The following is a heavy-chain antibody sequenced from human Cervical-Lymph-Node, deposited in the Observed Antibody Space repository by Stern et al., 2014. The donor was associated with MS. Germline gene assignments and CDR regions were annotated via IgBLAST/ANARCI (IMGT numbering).Heavy chain of an antibody. CDR1: GDSVSSNSAA. Sequence: QVQLEQSGPGLVKPSQTLSLTCAISGDSVSSNSAAWNWIRQSPSRGLEWLGRTFYRSKWYNDYAVSVKSRITINPGPSKTQFSRQLNSVTPEDTAVYYCAREAMVRGVITPGGQGTRVTFPS. D-gene: IGHD3-10*01. CDR3: AREAMVRGVITP. J-gene: IGHJ5*02. V-gene: IGHV6-1*01. CDR2: TFYRSKWYN.